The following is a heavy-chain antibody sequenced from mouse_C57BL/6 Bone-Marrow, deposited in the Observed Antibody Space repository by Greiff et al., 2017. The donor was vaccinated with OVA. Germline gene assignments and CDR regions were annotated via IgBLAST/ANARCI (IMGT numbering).Heavy chain of an antibody. J-gene: IGHJ2*01. V-gene: IGHV1-81*01. D-gene: IGHD1-1*01. CDR2: IYPRSGNS. CDR1: GYTFTSYG. CDR3: ARVIITTSGY. Sequence: VQLQQSGAELARPGASVKLSCKASGYTFTSYGISWVKQRTGQGLEWIGEIYPRSGNSSYNEKFKGKATLSADKSSRTAYMELRSLTSEDSAVYFCARVIITTSGYWGQGTTLTVSS.